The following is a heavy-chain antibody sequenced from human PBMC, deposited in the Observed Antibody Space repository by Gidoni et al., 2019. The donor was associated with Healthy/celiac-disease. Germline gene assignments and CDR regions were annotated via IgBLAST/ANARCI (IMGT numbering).Heavy chain of an antibody. J-gene: IGHJ3*02. CDR1: GGSISSYY. CDR3: ARTRLRSGAFDI. CDR2: IYYSGST. V-gene: IGHV4-59*01. Sequence: QVQLQESGPGLVKPSETLSLTCTVSGGSISSYYWSWIRQPPGKGLELIGYIYYSGSTNYNPSLKSRVTISVDTSKNQFSLKLSSVTAADTAVYYCARTRLRSGAFDIWGQGTMVTVSS. D-gene: IGHD4-17*01.